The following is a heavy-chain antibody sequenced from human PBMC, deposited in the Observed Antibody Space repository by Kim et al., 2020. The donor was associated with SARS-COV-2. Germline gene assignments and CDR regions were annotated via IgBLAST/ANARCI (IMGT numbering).Heavy chain of an antibody. J-gene: IGHJ4*02. CDR1: GFTFSNYA. D-gene: IGHD3-10*01. CDR3: VTRNYYNSGSYCEGAPFDL. Sequence: GGSLRLSCSASGFTFSNYAMHWVRQAPGKGLEYVSAISSDGGSTYYADSVNGRFTISRDNSKNTLYVQMSSLRVEDTAIYYCVTRNYYNSGSYCEGAPFDLWGQGTLVTVSS. V-gene: IGHV3-64*05. CDR2: ISSDGGST.